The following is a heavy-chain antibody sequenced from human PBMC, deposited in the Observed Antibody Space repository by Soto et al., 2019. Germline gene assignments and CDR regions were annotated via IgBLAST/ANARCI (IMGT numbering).Heavy chain of an antibody. V-gene: IGHV4-31*03. CDR1: GASISTGGYY. D-gene: IGHD2-15*01. J-gene: IGHJ6*04. CDR3: ARLVVAAMSMDV. Sequence: QVQLQESGPGLVKPSQTLSLACPVSGASISTGGYYWTWFRRHPGRGLEWIGYIYHGGSTYYNPSLKSRVTISVDTSKNQLSLKLSSVTAADTAVYYCARLVVAAMSMDVWGKGTAVTVST. CDR2: IYHGGST.